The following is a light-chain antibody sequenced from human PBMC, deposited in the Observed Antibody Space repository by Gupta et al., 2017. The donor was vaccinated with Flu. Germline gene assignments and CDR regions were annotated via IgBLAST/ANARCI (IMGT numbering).Light chain of an antibody. CDR3: QQYDDLFSLT. CDR1: QDITTF. V-gene: IGKV1-33*01. CDR2: GAS. J-gene: IGKJ4*01. Sequence: DIQLTQSPSSLSASVGGSVTITCQASQDITTFLSWYQQKPGKAPKLLIYGASILQTGVPSRFSGSGSGTDFTFTISYLQPEDVATYYCQQYDDLFSLTFGGGTKVEI.